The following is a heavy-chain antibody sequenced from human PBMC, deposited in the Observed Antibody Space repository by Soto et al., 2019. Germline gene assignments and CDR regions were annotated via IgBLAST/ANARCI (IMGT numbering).Heavy chain of an antibody. J-gene: IGHJ4*02. CDR3: ARAEGITIFGVVITTGFDY. CDR2: INPNSGGT. Sequence: ASVKVSCKASGYTFTGYYMHCVRQAPGQGLEWMGWINPNSGGTNYAQKFQGWVTMTRDTSISTAYMELSRLRSDDTAVYYCARAEGITIFGVVITTGFDYWGQGTLVTVSS. CDR1: GYTFTGYY. V-gene: IGHV1-2*04. D-gene: IGHD3-3*01.